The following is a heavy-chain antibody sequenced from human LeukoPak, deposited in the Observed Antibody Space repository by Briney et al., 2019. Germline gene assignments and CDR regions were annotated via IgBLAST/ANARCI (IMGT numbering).Heavy chain of an antibody. CDR3: AREPYYYGSGSSPDYYGMDV. CDR1: GFTFSSYS. V-gene: IGHV3-21*01. J-gene: IGHJ6*02. D-gene: IGHD3-10*01. Sequence: PGGSLILSCAASGFTFSSYSMNWVRQAPGKGLEWVSSISSSSSYIYYADSVKGRFTISRDNAKNSLYLQMNSLRAEDTAVYYCAREPYYYGSGSSPDYYGMDVWGQGTTVTVSS. CDR2: ISSSSSYI.